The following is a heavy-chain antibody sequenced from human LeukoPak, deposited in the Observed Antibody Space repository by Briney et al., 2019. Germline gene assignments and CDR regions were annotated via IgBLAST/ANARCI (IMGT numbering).Heavy chain of an antibody. CDR1: GGTFSSYA. V-gene: IGHV1-69*05. CDR3: ARASRIAAKIYYFDY. D-gene: IGHD6-6*01. J-gene: IGHJ4*02. Sequence: ASVKVSCKASGGTFSSYAISWVRQAPGQGLEWMGRIIPIFGTANYAQKFQGRVTMTRNTSISTAYMELSSLRSEDTAVYYCARASRIAAKIYYFDYWGQGTLVTVSS. CDR2: IIPIFGTA.